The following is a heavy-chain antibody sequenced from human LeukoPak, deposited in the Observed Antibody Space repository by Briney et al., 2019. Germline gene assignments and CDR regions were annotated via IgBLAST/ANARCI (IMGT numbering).Heavy chain of an antibody. CDR1: GYTFTTYG. CDR2: ISVYNGNT. Sequence: GASVKVSCKASGYTFTTYGITWVRQAPGQGLEWMGWISVYNGNTKSAQNLQGTITVTTDTSTSTSYMELRSLRSDDTAVYYCARDSLDYYASGKPGFDPWGQGTLVTVSS. J-gene: IGHJ5*02. D-gene: IGHD3-10*01. CDR3: ARDSLDYYASGKPGFDP. V-gene: IGHV1-18*01.